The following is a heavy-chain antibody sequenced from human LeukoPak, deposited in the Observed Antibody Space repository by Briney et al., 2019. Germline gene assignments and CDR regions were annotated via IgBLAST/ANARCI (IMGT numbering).Heavy chain of an antibody. CDR2: IITIYGTA. Sequence: ASVKVSCKASGCTFSIYGISWVRQAPGQGLEWMGGIITIYGTANYAQKFQGRVTMTTDESTSTAYMELSSLRSEDTAVYYCAGTTYYYGSGSYSGDYWGQGTLVTVSS. V-gene: IGHV1-69*05. J-gene: IGHJ4*02. CDR3: AGTTYYYGSGSYSGDY. D-gene: IGHD3-10*01. CDR1: GCTFSIYG.